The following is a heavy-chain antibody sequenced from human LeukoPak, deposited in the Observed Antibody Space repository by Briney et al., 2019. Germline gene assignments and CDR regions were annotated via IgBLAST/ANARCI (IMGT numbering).Heavy chain of an antibody. CDR2: ISSNSSYI. CDR3: ARDRTEWFGGSSIDY. D-gene: IGHD3-10*01. Sequence: GGSLRLSCAASGFTFSSYSMSCVRQAPGEGLEWGSSISSNSSYIYYADSVKSRFTISRDNAKNSLYLQMNSLRAEDTAVYYCARDRTEWFGGSSIDYWGQGTLVTVSS. V-gene: IGHV3-21*01. J-gene: IGHJ4*02. CDR1: GFTFSSYS.